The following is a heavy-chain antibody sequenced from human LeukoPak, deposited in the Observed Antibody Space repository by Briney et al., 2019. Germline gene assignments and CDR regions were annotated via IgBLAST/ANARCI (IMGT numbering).Heavy chain of an antibody. V-gene: IGHV3-64*05. CDR3: VKAPDYSSSQMDS. D-gene: IGHD6-6*01. CDR2: INTNGANT. CDR1: GFTFKSYA. Sequence: GGSLRLSCSASGFTFKSYAMHWVRQTPGKGREYVSSINTNGANTYYADSVKGRFTISRDNSRNTVYAQMNSLTPEDTAVYYCVKAPDYSSSQMDSWXQXTXVTVSS. J-gene: IGHJ4*02.